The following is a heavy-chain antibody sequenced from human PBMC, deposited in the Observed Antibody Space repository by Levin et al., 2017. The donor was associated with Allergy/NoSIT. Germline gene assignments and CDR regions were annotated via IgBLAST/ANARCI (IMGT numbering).Heavy chain of an antibody. Sequence: LSLTCAASGFTFDDYAMHWVRQAPGKGLEWVSGISWNSGSIGYADSVKGRFTISRDNAKNSLYLQMNSLRAEDTALYYCAKKMDTAMVDAFDIWGQGTMVTVSS. CDR1: GFTFDDYA. V-gene: IGHV3-9*01. CDR3: AKKMDTAMVDAFDI. D-gene: IGHD5-18*01. CDR2: ISWNSGSI. J-gene: IGHJ3*02.